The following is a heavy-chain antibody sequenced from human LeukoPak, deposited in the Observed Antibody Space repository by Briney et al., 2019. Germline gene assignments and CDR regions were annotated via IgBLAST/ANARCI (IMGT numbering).Heavy chain of an antibody. Sequence: ASVKVSCKASGYTFTSYAMHWVRQAPGQRLEWMGWINAGNGNTKYSQKFQGRVTITRDTSASTAYMELSSLRSEDTAVYYCARSSYYYYGMDVWSQGTTVTVSS. V-gene: IGHV1-3*01. CDR1: GYTFTSYA. CDR3: ARSSYYYYGMDV. D-gene: IGHD6-19*01. J-gene: IGHJ6*02. CDR2: INAGNGNT.